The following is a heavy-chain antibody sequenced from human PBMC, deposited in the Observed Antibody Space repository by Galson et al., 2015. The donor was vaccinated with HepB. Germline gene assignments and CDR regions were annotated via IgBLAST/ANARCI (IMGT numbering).Heavy chain of an antibody. CDR2: IYAGGST. CDR1: GFTVSSNY. CDR3: ARQPLRL. Sequence: SLRLSCAASGFTVSSNYMSWVRQAPGKGLEWVSVIYAGGSTCYADSVKGRFTISRDNSKNTLYLQMSLLRAEDTAVYYCARQPLRLGGQGTLVTVSS. J-gene: IGHJ4*02. D-gene: IGHD3-16*01. V-gene: IGHV3-53*01.